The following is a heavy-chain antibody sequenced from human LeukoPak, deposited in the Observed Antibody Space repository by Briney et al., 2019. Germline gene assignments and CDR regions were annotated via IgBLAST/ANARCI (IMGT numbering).Heavy chain of an antibody. D-gene: IGHD6-19*01. CDR3: ARTTAVAGSDAFDI. CDR1: GYAFTTYP. Sequence: ASVKVSCKASGYAFTTYPMNWVRQAPGQGLEWMGWLNTNTGNPTYAQGFTGRYVFSLDTPVSTAYLQISSLKAEDTAVYYCARTTAVAGSDAFDIWGQGTMVTVSS. J-gene: IGHJ3*02. V-gene: IGHV7-4-1*02. CDR2: LNTNTGNP.